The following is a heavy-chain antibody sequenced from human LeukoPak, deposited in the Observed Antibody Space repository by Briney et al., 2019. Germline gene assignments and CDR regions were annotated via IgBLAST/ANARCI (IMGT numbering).Heavy chain of an antibody. V-gene: IGHV4-34*01. Sequence: SETLSLTCAVYGGSFSGYYWSRIRQPPGKGLEWIGEINHSGSTNYNPSLKSRVTISVDTSKNQFSLKLSSVTAADTAVYYCARHWTQWLGQDYWGQGTLVTVSS. CDR3: ARHWTQWLGQDY. CDR1: GGSFSGYY. D-gene: IGHD6-19*01. CDR2: INHSGST. J-gene: IGHJ4*02.